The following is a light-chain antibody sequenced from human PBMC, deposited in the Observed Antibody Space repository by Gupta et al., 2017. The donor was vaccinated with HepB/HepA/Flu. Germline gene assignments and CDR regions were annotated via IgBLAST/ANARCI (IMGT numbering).Light chain of an antibody. V-gene: IGLV3-1*01. J-gene: IGLJ2*01. Sequence: SYKLTQPPSVSVSPGQTASITCSGDKVGNKYVCWYQQKPGQAPVLVVYQDSKRPSGIPERISGSNSGNTATLTIRGTQAMDEADYYCQAWDSSTEGVVFGGGTKLTVL. CDR2: QDS. CDR3: QAWDSSTEGVV. CDR1: KVGNKY.